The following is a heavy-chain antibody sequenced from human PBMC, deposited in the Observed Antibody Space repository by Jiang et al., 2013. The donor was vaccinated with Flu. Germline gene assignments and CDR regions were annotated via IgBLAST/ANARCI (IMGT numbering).Heavy chain of an antibody. CDR2: GGTT. Sequence: GGTTEYAASVKGRFTISRDDSKSIAYLQMNSLKTEDTAVYYCTRDEKAVAGTGVYYYGMDVWGQGTTVTVSS. CDR3: TRDEKAVAGTGVYYYGMDV. D-gene: IGHD6-19*01. V-gene: IGHV3-49*02. J-gene: IGHJ6*02.